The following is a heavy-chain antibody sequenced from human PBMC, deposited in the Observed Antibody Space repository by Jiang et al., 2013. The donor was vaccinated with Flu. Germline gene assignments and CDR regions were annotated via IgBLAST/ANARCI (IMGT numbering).Heavy chain of an antibody. V-gene: IGHV3-73*01. Sequence: QLLESGGGLVQPGGSLKLSCAASGFTFSGSAMHWVRQASGKGLEWVGRIRSKANSYATAYAASVKGRFTISRDDSKNTAYLQMNSLKTEDTAVYYCTSDPPSGSYYGAPDYWGQGTLVTVSS. D-gene: IGHD1-26*01. CDR2: IRSKANSYAT. CDR1: GFTFSGSA. CDR3: TSDPPSGSYYGAPDY. J-gene: IGHJ4*02.